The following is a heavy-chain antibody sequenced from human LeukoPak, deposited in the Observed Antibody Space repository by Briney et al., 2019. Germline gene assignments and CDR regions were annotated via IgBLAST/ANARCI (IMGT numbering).Heavy chain of an antibody. D-gene: IGHD6-13*01. CDR2: IYYSGST. V-gene: IGHV4-31*03. J-gene: IGHJ6*02. CDR3: ARCRQTGSWSTGMDV. Sequence: PSETLSLTCTVSGGSISIGGYYWSWIRQHPGKGLEWIGYIYYSGSTYYNPFLKSRVTISVDTSKSQFSLKLSSVTAADTAVYYCARCRQTGSWSTGMDVWGQGTTVTVSS. CDR1: GGSISIGGYY.